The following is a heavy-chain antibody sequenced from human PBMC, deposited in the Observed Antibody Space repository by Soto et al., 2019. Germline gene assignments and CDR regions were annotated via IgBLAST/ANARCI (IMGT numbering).Heavy chain of an antibody. CDR3: ARASGYDFDY. CDR1: GFTFSSYW. J-gene: IGHJ4*02. V-gene: IGHV3-74*01. D-gene: IGHD5-12*01. Sequence: PGGSLRLSCAASGFTFSSYWMHWVRQAPGKGLVWVSRINSDGSSTSYADSVKGRLTISRDNAKNTVYLQMNGLRAEDTAVYHCARASGYDFDYWGQGTLVTVSS. CDR2: INSDGSST.